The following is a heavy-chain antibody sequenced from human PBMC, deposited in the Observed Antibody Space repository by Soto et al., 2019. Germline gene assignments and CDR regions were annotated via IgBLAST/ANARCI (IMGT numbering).Heavy chain of an antibody. CDR3: ARESGEVVVVPAATEY. Sequence: QVQLVQSGAEVKKPGASVKVSCKASGYTFTSYGISWVRQAPGQGLEWMGWISAYNGNTNYAQKLQGRVTMTTDTSTSTAYIELRSLRSDDTGVYYCARESGEVVVVPAATEYWGQGTLVTGSS. CDR1: GYTFTSYG. V-gene: IGHV1-18*01. J-gene: IGHJ4*02. D-gene: IGHD2-2*01. CDR2: ISAYNGNT.